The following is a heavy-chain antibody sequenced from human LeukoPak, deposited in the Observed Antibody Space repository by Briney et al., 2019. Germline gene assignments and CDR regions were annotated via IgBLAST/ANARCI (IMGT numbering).Heavy chain of an antibody. J-gene: IGHJ4*02. CDR3: ARGRGTVTGTGRMMHD. CDR2: INPKSGTT. D-gene: IGHD4-11*01. V-gene: IGHV1-2*02. Sequence: ASVKVSCKASGHTFTDYYIHWVRQAPGQGLEWMGWINPKSGTTKYAQKFQGRVTMTRDTSINTAYMEVSRLIFDDTAVYYCARGRGTVTGTGRMMHDWGQGTLVTVSS. CDR1: GHTFTDYY.